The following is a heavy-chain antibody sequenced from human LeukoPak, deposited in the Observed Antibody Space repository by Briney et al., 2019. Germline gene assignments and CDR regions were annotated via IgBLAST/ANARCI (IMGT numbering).Heavy chain of an antibody. D-gene: IGHD3-3*01. Sequence: ASVKVSCKASGGTFSSYAISWVRQAPGQGLEWMGRIIPIFGIANYAQKFQGRVTITADKSTSTAYMELSSLRSEDTAVYYCASRFVSGQWVYFDYWGQGTLVTVSS. CDR1: GGTFSSYA. V-gene: IGHV1-69*04. CDR3: ASRFVSGQWVYFDY. J-gene: IGHJ4*02. CDR2: IIPIFGIA.